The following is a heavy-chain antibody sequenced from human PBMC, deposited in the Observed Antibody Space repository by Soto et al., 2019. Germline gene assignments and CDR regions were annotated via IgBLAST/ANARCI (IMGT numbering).Heavy chain of an antibody. Sequence: QVQLQESGPGLVKPSGTLSLTCAVSGGSISSSNWRSWVRQPPGKGLEWIGEIYHSGSTDYNPSLKSRVTISVDKSKSQFSLKLSSVTAADTAVYYCAVKKGYYSNWFDPWGQGTLVTVSS. CDR3: AVKKGYYSNWFDP. D-gene: IGHD3-22*01. J-gene: IGHJ5*02. CDR1: GGSISSSNW. V-gene: IGHV4-4*02. CDR2: IYHSGST.